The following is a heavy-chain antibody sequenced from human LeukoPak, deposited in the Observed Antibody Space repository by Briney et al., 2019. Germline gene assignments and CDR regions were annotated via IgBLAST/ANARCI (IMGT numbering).Heavy chain of an antibody. V-gene: IGHV4-61*01. CDR2: IYYSGST. CDR3: ARSFGSGSYFFDY. D-gene: IGHD3-10*01. J-gene: IGHJ4*02. Sequence: SETLSLTCTVPGGSVSRGSYYRSWIRQPPGKGLERIGYIYYSGSTNYNPSLKSRVTISVDTSRNQFSLKLSSVTAADTAVYYCARSFGSGSYFFDYWGQGTLVTVSS. CDR1: GGSVSRGSYY.